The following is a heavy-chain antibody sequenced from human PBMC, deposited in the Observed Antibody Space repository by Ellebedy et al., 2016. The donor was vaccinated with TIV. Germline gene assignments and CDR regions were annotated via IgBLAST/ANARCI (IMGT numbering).Heavy chain of an antibody. CDR1: GFTFRSYD. Sequence: GGSLRLSCAASGFTFRSYDMHWVRQATGKGLEWVSAIGTAGDTYYPGSVKGRFTISRENAKNSLYLQMNSLRAEDTAVYYCARVRFEGTAVDYWGQGTLVTVSS. CDR3: ARVRFEGTAVDY. D-gene: IGHD6-13*01. CDR2: IGTAGDT. V-gene: IGHV3-13*01. J-gene: IGHJ4*02.